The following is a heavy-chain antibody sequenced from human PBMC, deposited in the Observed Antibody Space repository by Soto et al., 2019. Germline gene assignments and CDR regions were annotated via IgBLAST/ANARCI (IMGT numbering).Heavy chain of an antibody. J-gene: IGHJ6*02. CDR1: GGSISSSSYY. Sequence: SETLSLTCTVSGGSISSSSYYWGWIRQPPGKGLEWIGSIYDSGSTYYNPALKSRVTISVDTSKNQFSLKLSSVTAADTAVYYCARHGTTQSDIVLMVYAIPAGDYYYYGMDVWGQGTTVTVSS. V-gene: IGHV4-39*01. CDR2: IYDSGST. D-gene: IGHD2-8*01. CDR3: ARHGTTQSDIVLMVYAIPAGDYYYYGMDV.